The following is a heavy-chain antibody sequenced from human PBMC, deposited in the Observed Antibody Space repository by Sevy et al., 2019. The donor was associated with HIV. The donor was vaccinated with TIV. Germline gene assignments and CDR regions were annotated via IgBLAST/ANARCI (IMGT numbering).Heavy chain of an antibody. D-gene: IGHD3-9*01. V-gene: IGHV3-30*18. CDR1: GISFTTSG. Sequence: GRSLILSCRVSGISFTTSGMHWVRHAPGKGLEWVAVISYHGRDKFYAESVKGRSNISRDNSKNMVYLQIDSLRPEDTAVYYCAKDFTGYNGLDVWGQGTMVTVSS. CDR2: ISYHGRDK. CDR3: AKDFTGYNGLDV. J-gene: IGHJ6*02.